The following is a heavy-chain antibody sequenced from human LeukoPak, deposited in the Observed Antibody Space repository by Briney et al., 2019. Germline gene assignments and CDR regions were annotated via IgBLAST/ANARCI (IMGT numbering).Heavy chain of an antibody. Sequence: PSETLSLTCTVSGDSITSDYWSWIRQPPGKALDWIGYIFYSGYTNYNPSLRGRVTISIDPSQSHFSLNLTSVTAADTAVYYCARQSRGWYVDYWGQGILVTVSS. CDR1: GDSITSDY. V-gene: IGHV4-59*01. CDR2: IFYSGYT. J-gene: IGHJ4*02. D-gene: IGHD6-19*01. CDR3: ARQSRGWYVDY.